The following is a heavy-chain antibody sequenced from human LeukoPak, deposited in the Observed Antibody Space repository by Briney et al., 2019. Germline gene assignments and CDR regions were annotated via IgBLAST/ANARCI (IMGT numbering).Heavy chain of an antibody. J-gene: IGHJ3*02. CDR2: ISSSSSYI. CDR1: GFTFSSYA. D-gene: IGHD6-19*01. Sequence: PGRSLRLSCAASGFTFSSYAMHWVRQAPGKGLEWVSSISSSSSYIYYADSVKGRFTISRDNTKNSLFLQMNSLRAEDTAVYYCARDRTGGIAVAGHDAFDIWGQGTMVTVSS. V-gene: IGHV3-21*01. CDR3: ARDRTGGIAVAGHDAFDI.